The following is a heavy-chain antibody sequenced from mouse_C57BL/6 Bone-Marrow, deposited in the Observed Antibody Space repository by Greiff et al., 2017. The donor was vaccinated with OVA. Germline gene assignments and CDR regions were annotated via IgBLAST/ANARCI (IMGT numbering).Heavy chain of an antibody. CDR3: ARREDYYCSSLDY. D-gene: IGHD1-1*01. CDR2: ISSGGSYT. V-gene: IGHV5-6*02. Sequence: EVKLMESGGDLVKPGGSLKLSCAASGFTFSSYGMSWVRQTPDKRLEWVATISSGGSYTYYPDSVKGRFTISRDNAKNTLYLQMSSLKSEDTAMYYCARREDYYCSSLDYWGQGTTLTVSS. CDR1: GFTFSSYG. J-gene: IGHJ2*01.